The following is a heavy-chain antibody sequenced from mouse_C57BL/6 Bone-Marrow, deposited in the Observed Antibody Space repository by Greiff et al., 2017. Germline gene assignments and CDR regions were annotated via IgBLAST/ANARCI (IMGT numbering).Heavy chain of an antibody. CDR2: IYPGSGST. Sequence: QVQLQQPGADLVKPGASLKISCKASGYTFPSYWITWVKQAPGQGLEWIGDIYPGSGSTNYNEKFKSKAKLTVDTSSRTAYMQIRSLTSEDSAVYYCAIDGMDYWGQGTSVTVTS. V-gene: IGHV1-55*01. CDR1: GYTFPSYW. CDR3: AIDGMDY. J-gene: IGHJ4*01.